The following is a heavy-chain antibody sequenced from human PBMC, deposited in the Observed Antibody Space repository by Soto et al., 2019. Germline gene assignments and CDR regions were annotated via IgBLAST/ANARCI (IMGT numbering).Heavy chain of an antibody. V-gene: IGHV1-3*01. CDR1: GYTFSTFP. Sequence: ASVKVSCKASGYTFSTFPMHWVRQAPGQNLEWMGWINAANGDTGYSQNFQGRVTITRDTSASTAYMELSGLRSEDTAVYYCARKDYYGYGSYHFDNWGQGXLVTVSS. CDR3: ARKDYYGYGSYHFDN. D-gene: IGHD3-10*01. J-gene: IGHJ4*02. CDR2: INAANGDT.